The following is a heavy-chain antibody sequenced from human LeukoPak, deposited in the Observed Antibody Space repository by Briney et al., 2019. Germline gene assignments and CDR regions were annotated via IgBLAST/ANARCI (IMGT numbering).Heavy chain of an antibody. D-gene: IGHD7-27*01. Sequence: GGSLRLSCAASGFTFSDYVMRWVRQAPGKGLEWVSYINHNGETIFYPDFVKGRFTISRDNAKNSLYLQMNRLRDEDTAVYYCAKDQGRTGVFDYWGQGTLVTVSS. CDR1: GFTFSDYV. CDR2: INHNGETI. CDR3: AKDQGRTGVFDY. V-gene: IGHV3-48*02. J-gene: IGHJ4*02.